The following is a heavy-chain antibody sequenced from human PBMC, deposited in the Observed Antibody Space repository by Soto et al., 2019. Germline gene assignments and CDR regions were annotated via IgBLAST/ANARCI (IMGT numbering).Heavy chain of an antibody. CDR3: ARDLSYCDSSGYYSGPVSSFDI. V-gene: IGHV1-69*13. Sequence: SVKVSCKASGGTFSSYAISWVRQAPGQGLEWMGGIIPIFGTANYAQKFQGRVTITADESTSTAYMELSSLRSEDTAVYYCARDLSYCDSSGYYSGPVSSFDIWGQGTMVTVSS. J-gene: IGHJ3*02. D-gene: IGHD3-22*01. CDR2: IIPIFGTA. CDR1: GGTFSSYA.